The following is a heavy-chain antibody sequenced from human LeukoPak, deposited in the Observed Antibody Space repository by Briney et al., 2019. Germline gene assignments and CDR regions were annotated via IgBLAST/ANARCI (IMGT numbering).Heavy chain of an antibody. D-gene: IGHD1-1*01. CDR3: ARYCTFRACSGTKYDS. CDR1: GFTFSSYG. Sequence: PGGSLRLSCAASGFTFSSYGMHWVRQAPGKGLEWVAHVNQDESEKYYLDSVRGRFTISRDNAKNSLYLQMHSLTAEDTALYYCARYCTFRACSGTKYDSWGPGTLVTVSS. V-gene: IGHV3-7*03. J-gene: IGHJ4*02. CDR2: VNQDESEK.